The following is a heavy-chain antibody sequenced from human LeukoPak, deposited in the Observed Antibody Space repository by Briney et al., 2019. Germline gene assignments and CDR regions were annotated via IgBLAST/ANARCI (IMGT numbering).Heavy chain of an antibody. V-gene: IGHV3-7*01. CDR1: GFIFHESY. CDR3: TRPGLSDSGKYYVDS. Sequence: GGSLRLSCLASGFIFHESYMTWVRQAPGKGPDWVADINPDGSAQAYSDSVRGRYTISRDNNKNILFLQMNILRVDDTAVYYCTRPGLSDSGKYYVDSWGQGILVTVSS. J-gene: IGHJ5*01. D-gene: IGHD3-10*01. CDR2: INPDGSAQ.